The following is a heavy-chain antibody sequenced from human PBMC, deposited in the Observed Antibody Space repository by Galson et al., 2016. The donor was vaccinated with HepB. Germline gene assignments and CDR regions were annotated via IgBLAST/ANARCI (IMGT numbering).Heavy chain of an antibody. Sequence: ETLSLTCTVPGDSIRSYYWSWIRQPPGKGLERIGYFYYTGSAKYNPSLKSRVTMSVDTSKNQFSLKLSSVTAADTAVYYCATLGSGAYYRRDGFDIWGQGTTVTVS. J-gene: IGHJ3*02. CDR3: ATLGSGAYYRRDGFDI. V-gene: IGHV4-59*01. CDR2: FYYTGSA. CDR1: GDSIRSYY. D-gene: IGHD3-10*01.